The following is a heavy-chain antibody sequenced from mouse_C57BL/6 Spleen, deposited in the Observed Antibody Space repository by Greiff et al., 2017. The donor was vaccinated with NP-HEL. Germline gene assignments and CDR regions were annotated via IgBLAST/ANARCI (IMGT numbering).Heavy chain of an antibody. D-gene: IGHD1-1*01. CDR2: IYPSDSET. CDR1: GYTFTSYW. Sequence: VQLQQPGAELVRPGSSVKLSCKASGYTFTSYWMDWVKQRPGQGLEWIGNIYPSDSETHYNQKFKDKATLTVDKSSSTAYMQLSSLTSEDSAVYYCATKGTVVGSYWYFDVWGTGTTVTVSS. CDR3: ATKGTVVGSYWYFDV. J-gene: IGHJ1*03. V-gene: IGHV1-61*01.